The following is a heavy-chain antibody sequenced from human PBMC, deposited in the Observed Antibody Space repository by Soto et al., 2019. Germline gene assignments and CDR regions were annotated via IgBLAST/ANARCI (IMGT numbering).Heavy chain of an antibody. CDR1: GYSFTSYW. V-gene: IGHV5-10-1*01. J-gene: IGHJ4*02. Sequence: GESLKISCKGSGYSFTSYWISWVRQMPGKGLEWMGRIDPSDSYTNYSPSFQGHVTISADKSISTAYLQWSSLKASDTAMYYCARGGPHYDSSGYPAYWGQGTLVTVSS. CDR2: IDPSDSYT. D-gene: IGHD3-22*01. CDR3: ARGGPHYDSSGYPAY.